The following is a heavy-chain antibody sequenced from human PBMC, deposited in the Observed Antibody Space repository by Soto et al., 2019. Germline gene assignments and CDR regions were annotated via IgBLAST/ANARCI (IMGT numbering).Heavy chain of an antibody. V-gene: IGHV2-5*02. J-gene: IGHJ4*02. D-gene: IGHD2-2*02. Sequence: SGPTLVNPTQTLTLTCTFSGFSITGNGEGVGWIRQPPGKALEWLALIYWADDKRYSPSLRNRLTITLDNSKAQVILTMTDMGPPDTATYSGAHGYMQLLATFHYFGSCGQGTQVTVSS. CDR2: IYWADDK. CDR3: AHGYMQLLATFHYFGS. CDR1: GFSITGNGEG.